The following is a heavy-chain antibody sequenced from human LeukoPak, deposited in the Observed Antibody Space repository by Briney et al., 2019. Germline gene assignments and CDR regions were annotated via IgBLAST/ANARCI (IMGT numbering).Heavy chain of an antibody. Sequence: ASVKVSCKASGYTFTGYYMHWVRQAPGQGLEWMGIINPSGGSTSYAQKFQGRVTMTRDTSTSTVYMELSSLRSEDTAVYYCAREGDGSGSPWYGMDVWGQGTTVTVSS. V-gene: IGHV1-46*01. D-gene: IGHD3-10*01. J-gene: IGHJ6*02. CDR1: GYTFTGYY. CDR3: AREGDGSGSPWYGMDV. CDR2: INPSGGST.